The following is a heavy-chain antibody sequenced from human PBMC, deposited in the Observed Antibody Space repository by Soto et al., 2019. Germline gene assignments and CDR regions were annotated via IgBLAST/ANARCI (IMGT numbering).Heavy chain of an antibody. CDR1: GYTSTSYG. D-gene: IGHD2-2*01. V-gene: IGHV1-18*01. J-gene: IGHJ3*02. CDR2: ISAYNGNT. Sequence: QVQLVQSGAEVKKPGASVKVSCKASGYTSTSYGISWVRQAPGQGLEWMGWISAYNGNTNYAQKLQGRVTMTTDTSTSTAYMELRSLRSDDTAVYYCARWGDCSSTSCHDAFDIWGQGTMVTVSS. CDR3: ARWGDCSSTSCHDAFDI.